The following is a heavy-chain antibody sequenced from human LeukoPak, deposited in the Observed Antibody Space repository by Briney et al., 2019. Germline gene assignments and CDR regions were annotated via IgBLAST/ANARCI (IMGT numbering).Heavy chain of an antibody. CDR1: GGSISSGGYY. D-gene: IGHD2/OR15-2a*01. J-gene: IGHJ4*02. Sequence: SETLSLTCTVSGGSISSGGYYWSWIRQHPGKGLEWIGYIYYSGSTYYNPSLKSRVTISVDTSKNQFSLKLSSVTAADTAVYYWGRAPFYDPIPYFDYWGQGTLVTVSS. CDR2: IYYSGST. CDR3: GRAPFYDPIPYFDY. V-gene: IGHV4-31*03.